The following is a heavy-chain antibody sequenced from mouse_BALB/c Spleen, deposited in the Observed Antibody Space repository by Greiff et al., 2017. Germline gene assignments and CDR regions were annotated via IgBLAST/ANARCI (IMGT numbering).Heavy chain of an antibody. CDR1: GYTFTSYV. CDR2: FNPYNDGT. J-gene: IGHJ4*01. D-gene: IGHD2-4*01. Sequence: EVQLQQSGPELVKPAASVTMSCKASGYTFTSYVMHWVKQKPGQGLEWIGYFNPYNDGTKYNEKFKGKSTLTSDKSSSTAYMELSSLTSEDSAVYYCARFDDDDYCAMDYWGQGTAVTVSS. V-gene: IGHV1-14*01. CDR3: ARFDDDDYCAMDY.